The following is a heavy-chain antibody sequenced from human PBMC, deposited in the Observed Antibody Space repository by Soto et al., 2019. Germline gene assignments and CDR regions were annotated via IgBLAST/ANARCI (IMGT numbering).Heavy chain of an antibody. J-gene: IGHJ4*02. CDR3: ARGQEGVVATH. CDR2: IKDGGVT. V-gene: IGHV4-34*01. CDR1: GGSLTGYY. D-gene: IGHD5-12*01. Sequence: QVQLQQWGAGLLKPSETLSLTCAVNGGSLTGYYWSWIRQPPGKGLEWIGEIKDGGVTNCSPSLKSRVTMSADTSKNQSSLTLNSVTAADTAVYYCARGQEGVVATHWDQGTLVTVSS.